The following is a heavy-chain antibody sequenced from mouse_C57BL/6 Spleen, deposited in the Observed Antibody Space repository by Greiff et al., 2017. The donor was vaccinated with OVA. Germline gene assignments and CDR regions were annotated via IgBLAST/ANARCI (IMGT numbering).Heavy chain of an antibody. D-gene: IGHD1-1*01. CDR1: GYTFTSYD. Sequence: QVQLQQSGPELVKPGASVKLSCKASGYTFTSYDINWVKQRPGQGLEWIGWIYPRGGSTKYNEKFKGKATLTVDTSSSTAYMELHSLTSEDAAVYFCARTGTTGVDWFAYWGQGTLVTVSA. V-gene: IGHV1-85*01. CDR2: IYPRGGST. J-gene: IGHJ3*01. CDR3: ARTGTTGVDWFAY.